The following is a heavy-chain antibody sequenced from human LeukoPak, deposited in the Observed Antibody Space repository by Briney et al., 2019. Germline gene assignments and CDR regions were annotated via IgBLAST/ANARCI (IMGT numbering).Heavy chain of an antibody. Sequence: GGSLRLSCAASAFTFSDYWMTWVRQTPGKGLEWVSTISGSGGSTYYVDSVKGRFTISRDNSKNTLYLQMNSLRAEDTAVYYCARDHELYCSGGSCSRMDVWGKGTTVTISS. J-gene: IGHJ6*03. V-gene: IGHV3-23*01. CDR1: AFTFSDYW. CDR2: ISGSGGST. D-gene: IGHD2-15*01. CDR3: ARDHELYCSGGSCSRMDV.